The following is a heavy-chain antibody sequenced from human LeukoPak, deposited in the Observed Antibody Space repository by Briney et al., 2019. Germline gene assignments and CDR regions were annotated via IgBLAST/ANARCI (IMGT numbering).Heavy chain of an antibody. D-gene: IGHD5-18*01. J-gene: IGHJ4*02. CDR3: ARDGVQLWSKFDY. CDR2: INHSGST. Sequence: SETLSLTCAVYGGSFSGYYWSWIRQPPGKGLEWIGEINHSGSTNYNPSPKSRVTISVDTSKNQFSLKLSSVTAADTAVYYCARDGVQLWSKFDYWGQGTLVTVSS. CDR1: GGSFSGYY. V-gene: IGHV4-34*01.